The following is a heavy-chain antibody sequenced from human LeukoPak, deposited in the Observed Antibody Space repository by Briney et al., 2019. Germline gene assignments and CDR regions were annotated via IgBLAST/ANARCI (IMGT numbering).Heavy chain of an antibody. CDR2: IYYSGST. CDR1: GGSISSYY. CDR3: ARGRKHHYYDFWSGYYTFDY. J-gene: IGHJ4*02. D-gene: IGHD3-3*01. V-gene: IGHV4-59*01. Sequence: PSETLSLTCTVSGGSISSYYWSWIRQPPGKGPEWIGYIYYSGSTNYNPSLKSRVTISVDTSKNQFSLKLSSVTAADTAVYYCARGRKHHYYDFWSGYYTFDYWGQGTLVTVSS.